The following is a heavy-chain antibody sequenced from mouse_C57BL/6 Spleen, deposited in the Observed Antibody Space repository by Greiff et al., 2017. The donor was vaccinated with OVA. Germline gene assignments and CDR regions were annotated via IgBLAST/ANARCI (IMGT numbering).Heavy chain of an antibody. Sequence: VHVKQSGTVLARPGASVKMSCKTSGYTFTSYWMHWVKQRPGQGLEWIGAIYPGNSDTSYNQKFKGKAKLTAVTSASTAYMELSSLTNEDSAVYYCTNGDGYPHWYFDVWGTGTTVTVSS. J-gene: IGHJ1*03. CDR2: IYPGNSDT. CDR1: GYTFTSYW. CDR3: TNGDGYPHWYFDV. V-gene: IGHV1-5*01. D-gene: IGHD2-3*01.